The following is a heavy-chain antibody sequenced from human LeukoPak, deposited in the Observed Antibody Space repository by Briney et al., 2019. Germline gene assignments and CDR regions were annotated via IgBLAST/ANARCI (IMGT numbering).Heavy chain of an antibody. CDR2: ISSSGSTI. CDR1: GFTFSDYY. J-gene: IGHJ4*02. V-gene: IGHV3-11*04. CDR3: ARGPGYSSRFLPDFLDFDY. D-gene: IGHD6-13*01. Sequence: GGSLRLSCAASGFTFSDYYMSWIRQAPGKGLEWVSYISSSGSTIYYADSVKGRFTISRDNAKNSLYLQMNSLRAEDTAVYYCARGPGYSSRFLPDFLDFDYWGQGTLVTVSS.